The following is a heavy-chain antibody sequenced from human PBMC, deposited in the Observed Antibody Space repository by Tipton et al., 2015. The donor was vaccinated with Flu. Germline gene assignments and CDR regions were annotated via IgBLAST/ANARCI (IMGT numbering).Heavy chain of an antibody. CDR1: GYTFSDYY. J-gene: IGHJ5*02. D-gene: IGHD2-21*01. CDR2: INPNTGGT. Sequence: QLVQSGAEVKKPGASVKVSCKSSGYTFSDYYIHWVRQAPGQGLEWMGRINPNTGGTKFAENFKGRVTMTRDTSSSTAYMELISLISDDTAVYYCARMGVAIPTLDPWGQGTLVTVSS. CDR3: ARMGVAIPTLDP. V-gene: IGHV1-2*06.